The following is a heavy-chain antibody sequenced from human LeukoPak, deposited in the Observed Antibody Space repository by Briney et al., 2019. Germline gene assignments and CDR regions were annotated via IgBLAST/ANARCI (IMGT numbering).Heavy chain of an antibody. CDR1: GLTFNTYG. D-gene: IGHD3-10*01. CDR3: AKLWAVRGVLYKGQERYFDY. V-gene: IGHV3-21*04. CDR2: ISSASSYI. J-gene: IGHJ4*02. Sequence: GGSLRLSCAASGLTFNTYGMSWVRQAPGKELEWVSYISSASSYIYYADSVKGRFTISRDSSKNTLYLQMNSLRAEDTAIYYCAKLWAVRGVLYKGQERYFDYWGQGTLVTVSS.